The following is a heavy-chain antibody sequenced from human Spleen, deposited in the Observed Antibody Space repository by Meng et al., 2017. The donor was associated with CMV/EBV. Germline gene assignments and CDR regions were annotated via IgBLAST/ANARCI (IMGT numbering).Heavy chain of an antibody. Sequence: SVKVSCKASGYTFTGYFMHWVRQAPGQGLEWMGGIIPILGIANYAQKFQGRVTITADKSTSTAYMELRSLRSDDTAVYYCARAIGRNYGYNWFDPWGQGTLVTVSS. CDR1: GYTFTGYF. J-gene: IGHJ5*02. CDR3: ARAIGRNYGYNWFDP. D-gene: IGHD1-7*01. CDR2: IIPILGIA. V-gene: IGHV1-69*10.